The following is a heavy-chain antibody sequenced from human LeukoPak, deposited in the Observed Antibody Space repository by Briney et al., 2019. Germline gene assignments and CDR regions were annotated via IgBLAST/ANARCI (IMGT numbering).Heavy chain of an antibody. CDR3: ARGRLPDTAMVDFDY. CDR2: IYTSGST. D-gene: IGHD5-18*01. Sequence: PSETLSLTCTVSGGFISSGANYWSWIRQPAGKGLEWIGRIYTSGSTNYNPSLKSRVTMSVDTSKNQFSLKLSSVTAADTAVYYCARGRLPDTAMVDFDYWGQGTLVTVSS. J-gene: IGHJ4*02. CDR1: GGFISSGANY. V-gene: IGHV4-61*02.